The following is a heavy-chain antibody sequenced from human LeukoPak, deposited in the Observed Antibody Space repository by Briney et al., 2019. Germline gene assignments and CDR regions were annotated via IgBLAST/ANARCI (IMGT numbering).Heavy chain of an antibody. Sequence: PSETLSLTCAVYGGSFSGYYWSWIRQPPGKGLEWIGEINHSGSTNYNPSLKSRVTISVDTSKNQFSLKLSSVTAADTAVYYCARGRGVVVTAIRRRNYFDYWGQGTLVTVSS. CDR3: ARGRGVVVTAIRRRNYFDY. CDR2: INHSGST. J-gene: IGHJ4*02. CDR1: GGSFSGYY. V-gene: IGHV4-34*01. D-gene: IGHD2-21*02.